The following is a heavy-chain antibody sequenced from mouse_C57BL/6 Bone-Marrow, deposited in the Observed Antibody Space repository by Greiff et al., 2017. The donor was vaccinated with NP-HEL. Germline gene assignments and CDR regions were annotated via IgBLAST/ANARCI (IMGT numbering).Heavy chain of an antibody. CDR3: ARHDGYYVFAY. J-gene: IGHJ3*01. V-gene: IGHV1-85*01. CDR2: IYPRDGST. Sequence: QVQLQQSGPELVKPGASVKLSCKASGYTFTRYDINWVKQRPGQGLEWIGWIYPRDGSTKYNEQFKCKATVTVDTSSSTAYMELHSLTSEDSAVYFCARHDGYYVFAYWGQGTLVTVSA. CDR1: GYTFTRYD. D-gene: IGHD2-3*01.